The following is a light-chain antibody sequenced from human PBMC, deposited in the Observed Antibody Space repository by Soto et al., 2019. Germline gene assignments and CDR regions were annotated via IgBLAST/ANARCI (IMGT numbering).Light chain of an antibody. Sequence: QTVVTQEPSFSVSPGGTVTLTCGLSSGSVSTCYYPRWYQQTPGQAPRTLIYSTNTRSSGVPDRFSGSILGNRAALTITGAQADDESDYYCVLYMGSGGVFGGGTKLTVL. CDR3: VLYMGSGGV. CDR2: STN. CDR1: SGSVSTCYY. J-gene: IGLJ2*01. V-gene: IGLV8-61*01.